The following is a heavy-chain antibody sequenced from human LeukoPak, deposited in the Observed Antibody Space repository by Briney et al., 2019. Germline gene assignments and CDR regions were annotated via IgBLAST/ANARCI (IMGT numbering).Heavy chain of an antibody. CDR1: GYTFTSYY. J-gene: IGHJ3*02. CDR3: ATPLAAYCGDDCYRGAFDI. Sequence: ASVKVSCKASGYTFTSYYMHWVRQAPGQGLEWMGIINPSGGSTSYAQKFQGRVTMTRDTSTSTVYMELSSLRSEDTAVYYCATPLAAYCGDDCYRGAFDIWGQGTMVTVSS. CDR2: INPSGGST. V-gene: IGHV1-46*01. D-gene: IGHD2-21*02.